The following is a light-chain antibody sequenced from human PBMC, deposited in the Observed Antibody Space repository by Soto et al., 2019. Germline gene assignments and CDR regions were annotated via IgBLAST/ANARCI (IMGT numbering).Light chain of an antibody. J-gene: IGKJ1*01. CDR1: QSIGTN. V-gene: IGKV1-39*01. Sequence: DIQMTQSPSSLPASIGDRVTLTCRASQSIGTNLNWYQQRPGKAPKLLIYAVSSLQSGVSSRFRGSGSGTDFTLSINSLQREDFATYYCQQPYSAPPLFRQGPNVDIK. CDR2: AVS. CDR3: QQPYSAPPL.